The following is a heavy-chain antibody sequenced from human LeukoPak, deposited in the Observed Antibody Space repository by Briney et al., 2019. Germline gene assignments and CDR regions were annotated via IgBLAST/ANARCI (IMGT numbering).Heavy chain of an antibody. CDR3: ARDPKIRLVGATTYPDY. CDR2: ISAYNGNT. V-gene: IGHV1-18*01. D-gene: IGHD1-26*01. CDR1: GYTFTSYG. Sequence: ASVKVSCKASGYTFTSYGISWVRQAPGQGLEWMGWISAYNGNTNYAQKLQGRVTMTTDTSTSTAYMELRSLRSDDTAVYYCARDPKIRLVGATTYPDYWGQGTLVTVSS. J-gene: IGHJ4*02.